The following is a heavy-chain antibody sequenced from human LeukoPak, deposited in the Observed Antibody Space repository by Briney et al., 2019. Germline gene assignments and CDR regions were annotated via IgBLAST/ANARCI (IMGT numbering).Heavy chain of an antibody. CDR1: GFTFSTFW. CDR2: IKPDGSKG. V-gene: IGHV3-7*01. CDR3: ARDGWGYLLDY. Sequence: GGSLRLSCAASGFTFSTFWMTWVRQAPGKGLGWVAHIKPDGSKGDYVDSVKGRFTISRDNAKNSLYLQMSSLRVEDTAIYYCARDGWGYLLDYWGQGILVTVSS. J-gene: IGHJ4*02. D-gene: IGHD3-22*01.